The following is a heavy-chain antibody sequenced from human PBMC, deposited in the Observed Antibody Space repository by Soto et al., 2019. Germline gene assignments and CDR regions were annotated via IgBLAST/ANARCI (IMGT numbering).Heavy chain of an antibody. V-gene: IGHV1-18*01. CDR1: GYTFYSHS. Sequence: QAQLVQSGAEVKKPGASVKVSCKASGYTFYSHSISWVRQAPGQGLEWMGRISADNINTKYAQKFRGRVTMTTDTSTSTVYMELRYLRSDDTAVYYCARCIQEDYYYGMDVWGQGTTVTVSS. CDR2: ISADNINT. J-gene: IGHJ6*02. D-gene: IGHD5-18*01. CDR3: ARCIQEDYYYGMDV.